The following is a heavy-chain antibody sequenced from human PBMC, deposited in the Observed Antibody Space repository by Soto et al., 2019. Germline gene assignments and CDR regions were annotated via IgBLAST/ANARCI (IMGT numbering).Heavy chain of an antibody. D-gene: IGHD4-17*01. CDR3: ARPLYGDNVDS. CDR2: MNPNSGKP. CDR1: GYTFTSYD. Sequence: QVQLVQSGAEVKKPGASVKVSCKASGYTFTSYDINWVRQATGQGLEWMGWMNPNSGKPGHEQKCQGRATMNRNTSIRTAYMELSSLRSEDTAVYCCARPLYGDNVDSGGQGTLVTVSS. V-gene: IGHV1-8*01. J-gene: IGHJ4*02.